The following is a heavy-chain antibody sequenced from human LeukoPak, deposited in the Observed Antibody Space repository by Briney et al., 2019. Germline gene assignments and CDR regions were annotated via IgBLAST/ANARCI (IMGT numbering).Heavy chain of an antibody. J-gene: IGHJ4*02. CDR2: INSDGSST. V-gene: IGHV3-74*01. D-gene: IGHD2-21*02. CDR1: GFTFSSYW. Sequence: GGSLRLSCAASGFTFSSYWMQWVRQAPGKGLVWVSRINSDGSSTSYADSVKGRFTISRDNAKNTLYLQMNSLRAEDTAVYYCARVSPYCGGDCYSFDYWGQGTLVTVSS. CDR3: ARVSPYCGGDCYSFDY.